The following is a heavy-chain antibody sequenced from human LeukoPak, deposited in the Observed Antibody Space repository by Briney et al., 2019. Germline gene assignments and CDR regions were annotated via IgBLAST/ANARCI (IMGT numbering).Heavy chain of an antibody. D-gene: IGHD2-15*01. CDR2: ISYDGSNK. V-gene: IGHV3-30-3*01. CDR1: GFTFSSYA. Sequence: GGSLRLSCAASGFTFSSYAMHWVRQAPGKGLEWVAVISYDGSNKYYADSVKGRFTISRDNSKNTLYLQMNSLRAEDTAVYYCARDPYYCSGGSCYVPYYYGMDVWGQGTTVTVSS. J-gene: IGHJ6*02. CDR3: ARDPYYCSGGSCYVPYYYGMDV.